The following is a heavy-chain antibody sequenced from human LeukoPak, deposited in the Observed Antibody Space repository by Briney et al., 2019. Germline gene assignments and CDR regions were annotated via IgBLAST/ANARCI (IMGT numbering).Heavy chain of an antibody. CDR2: IIPIFGTA. CDR3: ARGGDCSGGSCYSGFDP. Sequence: SVKVSCKASGGTFSSYAISWVRQAPGQGLEWMGGIIPIFGTANYAQKFQGRVTITADESTSTAYMELSSLRSEDTAAYYCARGGDCSGGSCYSGFDPWGQGTLVTVSS. J-gene: IGHJ5*02. CDR1: GGTFSSYA. D-gene: IGHD2-15*01. V-gene: IGHV1-69*01.